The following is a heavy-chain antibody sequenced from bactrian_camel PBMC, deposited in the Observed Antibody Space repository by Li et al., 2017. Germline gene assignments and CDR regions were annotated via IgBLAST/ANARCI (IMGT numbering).Heavy chain of an antibody. Sequence: QVQLVESGGESVQAGGSLRLSCVASGATQDIGCMGWFRQVPGKERERVARIDSDGNTRYADSVKGRFSISRDKSKKTSYLQMNSLKPDDTAMYYCAASVSCGPRRTVVHGDEYRYWGQGTQVTVS. D-gene: IGHD6*01. CDR2: IDSDGNT. CDR1: GATQDIGC. CDR3: AASVSCGPRRTVVHGDEYRY. V-gene: IGHV3S63*01. J-gene: IGHJ4*01.